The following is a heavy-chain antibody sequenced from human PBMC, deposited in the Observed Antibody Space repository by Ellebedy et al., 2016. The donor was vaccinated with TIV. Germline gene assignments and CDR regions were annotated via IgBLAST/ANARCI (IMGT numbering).Heavy chain of an antibody. CDR1: GYSISSGYY. CDR3: ARGGFGEEWFDP. V-gene: IGHV4-38-2*02. Sequence: SETLSLXXTVSGYSISSGYYWGWIRQPPGKGLEWIGSIYHSGSTYYNPSLKSRVTISVDRSKNQFSLKLSSVTAADTAVYYCARGGFGEEWFDPWGQGTLVTVSS. J-gene: IGHJ5*02. CDR2: IYHSGST. D-gene: IGHD3-10*01.